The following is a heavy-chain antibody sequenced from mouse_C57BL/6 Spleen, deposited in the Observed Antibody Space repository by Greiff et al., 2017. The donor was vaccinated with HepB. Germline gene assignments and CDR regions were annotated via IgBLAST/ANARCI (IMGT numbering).Heavy chain of an antibody. D-gene: IGHD1-1*01. CDR1: GYTFTSYW. V-gene: IGHV1-69*01. CDR3: ARSNYGSSVDY. Sequence: QVQLQQPGAELVMPGASVKLSCKASGYTFTSYWMHWVKQRPGQGLEWIGEIDPSDSYTNYNQKFKGKSALTVDKSASTAYMQLSSLTSEDSAGFYCARSNYGSSVDYLGQGTTLTVSS. CDR2: IDPSDSYT. J-gene: IGHJ2*01.